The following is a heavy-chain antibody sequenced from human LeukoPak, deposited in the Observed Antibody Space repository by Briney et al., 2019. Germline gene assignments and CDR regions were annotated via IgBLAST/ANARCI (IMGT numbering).Heavy chain of an antibody. CDR1: GFTFSSYA. Sequence: GGSLRLSCAASGFTFSSYAMSWGRQASGMGLEWVSHVSGSGGSTYYADSVKGRFTISRDNSNNALYLQMNSLRGDDTAVYYCAKRTDVLTGYYNAWGLGTLVTVSS. V-gene: IGHV3-23*01. J-gene: IGHJ5*02. CDR3: AKRTDVLTGYYNA. CDR2: VSGSGGST. D-gene: IGHD3-9*01.